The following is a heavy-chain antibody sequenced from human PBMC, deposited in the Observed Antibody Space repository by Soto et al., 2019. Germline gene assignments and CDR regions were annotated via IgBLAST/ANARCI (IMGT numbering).Heavy chain of an antibody. Sequence: ASVKVSCKASGYTFTSYAMHWVRQAPGQRLEWMGWINAGNGNTKYSQKFQGRVTITRDTSASTAYMELSSLRSEDTAVYYCARHIVARIAAGLYCMDFWYQGTTGTGS. CDR2: INAGNGNT. D-gene: IGHD6-25*01. J-gene: IGHJ6*02. CDR1: GYTFTSYA. V-gene: IGHV1-3*01. CDR3: ARHIVARIAAGLYCMDF.